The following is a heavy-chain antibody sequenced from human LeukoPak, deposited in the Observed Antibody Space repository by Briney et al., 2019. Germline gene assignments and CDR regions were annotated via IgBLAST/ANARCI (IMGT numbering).Heavy chain of an antibody. V-gene: IGHV3-21*01. CDR2: ISSSSEFI. CDR1: EFTFSSYS. D-gene: IGHD3-16*02. CDR3: ARWLGAIAWPYYFDY. Sequence: PGGSLRLSCAASEFTFSSYSMNWVRQAPGKGLEWVSSISSSSEFIYYADSVKGRFTISRDNARNSLYLQMNSLRAEDTAVYYCARWLGAIAWPYYFDYWGQGTLVTVSS. J-gene: IGHJ4*02.